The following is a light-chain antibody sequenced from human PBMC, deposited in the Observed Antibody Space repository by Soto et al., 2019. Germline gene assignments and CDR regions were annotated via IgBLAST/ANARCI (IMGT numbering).Light chain of an antibody. Sequence: QSVLTQPPSVSAAPGQKVTISCSGSSSNIGIDYVSWYQQLPGTAPKLLIYEDNKRPSGIPDRFSGSKSGTSATLDITGLQTGDEDDYYCGAWDTSLSDVIFGGGTKLTVL. CDR1: SSNIGIDY. J-gene: IGLJ2*01. CDR3: GAWDTSLSDVI. V-gene: IGLV1-51*02. CDR2: EDN.